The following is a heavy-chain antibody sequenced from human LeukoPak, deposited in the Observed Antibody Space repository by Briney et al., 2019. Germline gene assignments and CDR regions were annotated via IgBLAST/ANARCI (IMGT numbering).Heavy chain of an antibody. V-gene: IGHV3-21*01. CDR2: ISSSSSYI. Sequence: GGSLRLSCAASGFTFSSYSMNWVRQAPGKGLEWVSSISSSSSYIYYADSVKGRFTISRDNAKNSLYLQMNSLRAEVTAVYYCARITYSGSSLGAFVYWGQGTLVTVSS. J-gene: IGHJ4*02. CDR1: GFTFSSYS. CDR3: ARITYSGSSLGAFVY. D-gene: IGHD1-26*01.